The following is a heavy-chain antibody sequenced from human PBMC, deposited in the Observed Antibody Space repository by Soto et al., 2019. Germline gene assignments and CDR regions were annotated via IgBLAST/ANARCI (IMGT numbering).Heavy chain of an antibody. CDR2: IYWDDDK. J-gene: IGHJ4*02. CDR1: GFSLSTSGVG. CDR3: AQMRGGYGMGDAKKKFDY. V-gene: IGHV2-5*02. D-gene: IGHD5-12*01. Sequence: SGPTLVNPTQTLTPTCTFSGFSLSTSGVGVGWIRQPPGKALEWLALIYWDDDKRYSPSLKSRLTITKDTSKNQVVLTMTNMEPVDKATYYCAQMRGGYGMGDAKKKFDYWGQGPLVTVSS.